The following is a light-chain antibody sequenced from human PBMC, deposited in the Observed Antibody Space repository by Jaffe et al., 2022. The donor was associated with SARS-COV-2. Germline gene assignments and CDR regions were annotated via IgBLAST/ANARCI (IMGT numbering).Light chain of an antibody. Sequence: EIQMTQSPSSLSASVGDRVTISCRASRTISNYLNWYQQKPGKAPRLLIYAASSLQSGVPSRFSGSASGTDFTLTISSLQSEDFATYYCQQSYDLPRTFGQGTKVGIK. V-gene: IGKV1-39*01. CDR2: AAS. CDR1: RTISNY. CDR3: QQSYDLPRT. J-gene: IGKJ1*01.